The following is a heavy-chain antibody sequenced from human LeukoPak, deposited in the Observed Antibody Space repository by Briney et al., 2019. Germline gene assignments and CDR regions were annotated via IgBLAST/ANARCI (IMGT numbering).Heavy chain of an antibody. CDR2: INPNSGGT. D-gene: IGHD6-6*01. Sequence: ASVKVSCKASGYTFTGYYIHWVRQAPGQGLEWMGWINPNSGGTNYAQKFQGRVTMTRDTSISTAYMELSRLRSDDTAVYYCARDSSSSSEFVYYYYYYYMDVWGKGTTVTVSS. J-gene: IGHJ6*03. CDR1: GYTFTGYY. CDR3: ARDSSSSSEFVYYYYYYYMDV. V-gene: IGHV1-2*02.